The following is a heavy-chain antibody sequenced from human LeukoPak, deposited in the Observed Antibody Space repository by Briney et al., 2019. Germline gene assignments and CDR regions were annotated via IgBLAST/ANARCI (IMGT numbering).Heavy chain of an antibody. CDR3: ARATLGYCSGGSCGTFDI. CDR2: INSHSGGT. V-gene: IGHV1-2*04. D-gene: IGHD2-15*01. Sequence: ASVNVSCKASGYTFTGYYMHWVRQAPGQGLEWMGWINSHSGGTNYAQKFQGWVTMTRDTSSSTAYMELSRLRYNDTAVYYCARATLGYCSGGSCGTFDIWGQGTMVTVSS. CDR1: GYTFTGYY. J-gene: IGHJ3*02.